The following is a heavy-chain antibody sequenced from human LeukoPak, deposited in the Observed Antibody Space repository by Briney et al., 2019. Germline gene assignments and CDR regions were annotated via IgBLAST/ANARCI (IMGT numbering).Heavy chain of an antibody. V-gene: IGHV3-33*01. CDR3: ARDGPPWYSSGWEPFDY. J-gene: IGHJ4*02. CDR2: IWYDGSNK. Sequence: GGSLRLSCAASGFTFSSYGMHWVRQAPGKGLEWVAVIWYDGSNKYYADSVKGRFTISRDNSKNTLYLQMSSLRAEDTAVYYCARDGPPWYSSGWEPFDYWGQGTLVTVSS. CDR1: GFTFSSYG. D-gene: IGHD6-19*01.